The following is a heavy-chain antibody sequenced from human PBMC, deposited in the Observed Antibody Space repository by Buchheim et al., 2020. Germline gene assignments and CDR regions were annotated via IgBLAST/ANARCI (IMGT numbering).Heavy chain of an antibody. CDR1: GFTFGDYY. CDR2: ISPSGSTL. V-gene: IGHV3-11*01. D-gene: IGHD1-7*01. Sequence: QVQLVESGGTLVKPGGSLRISCAASGFTFGDYYMTWIRQAPGKGLEGVSLISPSGSTLYLADSVMGRFVISRDNAKNSLYLQMDGLRAEDTAVYFCATNWNYAFDYWGQGTL. J-gene: IGHJ4*02. CDR3: ATNWNYAFDY.